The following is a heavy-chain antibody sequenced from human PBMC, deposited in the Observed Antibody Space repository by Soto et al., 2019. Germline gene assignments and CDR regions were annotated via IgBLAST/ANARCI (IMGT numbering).Heavy chain of an antibody. V-gene: IGHV1-69*02. D-gene: IGHD3-16*01. CDR1: GGTFSSYT. CDR2: IIPILGIA. Sequence: QVQLVQSGAEVKKPGSSVKVSCKASGGTFSSYTISWVRQAPGQGLEWMGRIIPILGIANYAQKFQGRVTITADKSTSTAYMELSSLRSEDAAVYYCAGLPTADPLAGTWGVDVWGQGTTVTVSS. CDR3: AGLPTADPLAGTWGVDV. J-gene: IGHJ6*02.